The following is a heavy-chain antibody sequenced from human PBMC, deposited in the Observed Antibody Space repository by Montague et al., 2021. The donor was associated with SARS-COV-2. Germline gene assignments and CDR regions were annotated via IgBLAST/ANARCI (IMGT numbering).Heavy chain of an antibody. CDR3: ARLGDGIVPSPILGLGPYYSFYYMDV. CDR2: ISQSGNT. V-gene: IGHV4-34*01. Sequence: SETLSLTCAVFGESFSRYYWSWIRQPPGKGLEWIGEISQSGNTKYNPSLQSRVSISLDTSRNQFSLKVSSVTAADTAIYYCARLGDGIVPSPILGLGPYYSFYYMDVWGKGTTVTFSS. CDR1: GESFSRYY. D-gene: IGHD2-2*02. J-gene: IGHJ6*03.